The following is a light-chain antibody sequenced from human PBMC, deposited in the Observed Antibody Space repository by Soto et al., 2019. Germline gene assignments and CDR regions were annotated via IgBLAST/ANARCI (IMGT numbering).Light chain of an antibody. CDR1: QTVSSN. Sequence: DIVLTQAPATLSVSPGDRASLTCRASQTVSSNLAWYQQQPGQAPRLLIYAASTRATGISTRFSGSGSGTEFTLTISSLQSEDFAIYYCQQYTEWPPWTFGQGTKVDIK. J-gene: IGKJ1*01. CDR2: AAS. CDR3: QQYTEWPPWT. V-gene: IGKV3-15*01.